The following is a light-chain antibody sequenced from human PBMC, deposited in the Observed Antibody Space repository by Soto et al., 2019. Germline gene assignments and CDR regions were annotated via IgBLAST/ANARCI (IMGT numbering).Light chain of an antibody. CDR2: AAS. V-gene: IGKV1-39*01. Sequence: DIQMTQFPSSLSASIRDRVTITCRASQSISTYLNWYQQIPGKAPKLLIYAASSLQSGVPSRFSGSGSGTDFTLTISSLQPEDFATYHCQQSSNSPPTFGQGTKLEIK. CDR3: QQSSNSPPT. CDR1: QSISTY. J-gene: IGKJ2*01.